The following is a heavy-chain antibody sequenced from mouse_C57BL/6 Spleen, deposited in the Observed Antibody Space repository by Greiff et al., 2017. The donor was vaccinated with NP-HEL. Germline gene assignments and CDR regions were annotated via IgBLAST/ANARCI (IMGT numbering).Heavy chain of an antibody. J-gene: IGHJ3*01. Sequence: VKLVASGGGLVKPGGSLKLSCAASGFTFSDYCMHWVRQAPETGLEWVAYISSGGSTIYYAETVKGRFTISRDNAKNTLFLQMTSLRAEDTAMDYCARGRQFAYWGQGTLVTVAA. CDR3: ARGRQFAY. CDR1: GFTFSDYC. CDR2: ISSGGSTI. V-gene: IGHV5-17*01. D-gene: IGHD6-1*01.